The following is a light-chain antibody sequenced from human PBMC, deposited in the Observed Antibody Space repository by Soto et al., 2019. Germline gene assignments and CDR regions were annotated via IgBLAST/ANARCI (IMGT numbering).Light chain of an antibody. CDR1: QSVSSN. CDR3: QQYGGSTRT. J-gene: IGKJ1*01. CDR2: GAS. V-gene: IGKV3-20*01. Sequence: EIVMTQSPATMSVVPGERATLSCRATQSVSSNLAWYQQKPGQAPRLLIYGASSRATGVPDRITGSGSGTDFTLSISRLEPEDFAVYYRQQYGGSTRTFGQGTKVDI.